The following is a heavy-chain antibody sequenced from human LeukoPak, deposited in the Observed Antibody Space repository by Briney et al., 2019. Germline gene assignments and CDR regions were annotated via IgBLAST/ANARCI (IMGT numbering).Heavy chain of an antibody. Sequence: GGSLRLSCAASGFTFSSYSMNWVRQAPGKGLEWVSSISSSSSYIYYADSVKGRFTISRDNAKNSLYLQMNRLRAEDTAVYYCAGSMVRGVVDYWGQGTLVTVSS. D-gene: IGHD3-10*01. CDR1: GFTFSSYS. CDR3: AGSMVRGVVDY. J-gene: IGHJ4*02. CDR2: ISSSSSYI. V-gene: IGHV3-21*01.